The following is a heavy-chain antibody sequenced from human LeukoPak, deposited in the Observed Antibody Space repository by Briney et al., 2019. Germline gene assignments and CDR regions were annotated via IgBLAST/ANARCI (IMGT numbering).Heavy chain of an antibody. D-gene: IGHD3-22*01. CDR3: ASPSKLVISRGGFDI. CDR2: IYFSEPT. J-gene: IGHJ3*02. CDR1: GASFSDTTYY. V-gene: IGHV4-39*01. Sequence: PSETLSLTCTVSGASFSDTTYYWAWSRQPPGKGLEWIACIYFSEPTTNPPLKSRITLHDAPSKNQFSLRLRLVTAADTAVYYCASPSKLVISRGGFDIWGQGTMVTVSA.